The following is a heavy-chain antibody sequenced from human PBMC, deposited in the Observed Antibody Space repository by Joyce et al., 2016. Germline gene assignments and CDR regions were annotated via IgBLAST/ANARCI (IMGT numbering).Heavy chain of an antibody. Sequence: QLQLQESGPGLVKPSETLSLTCTVSGGSISSSSYYWVWIRQPPGKGLEWIGSFYYSENTYDNPSLKSRVTISVDTSKNQFSLKLSSVTAADTAVYYCSSGYSSRYYMDVWGKGTTVTVSS. V-gene: IGHV4-39*07. CDR2: FYYSENT. J-gene: IGHJ6*03. CDR3: SSGYSSRYYMDV. CDR1: GGSISSSSYY. D-gene: IGHD6-13*01.